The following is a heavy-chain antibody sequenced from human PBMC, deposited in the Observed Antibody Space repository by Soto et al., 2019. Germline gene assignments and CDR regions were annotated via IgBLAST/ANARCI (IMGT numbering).Heavy chain of an antibody. CDR2: IVVGSGNT. CDR1: GFTFTSSA. CDR3: AAPGEQDYPQDYYGMDV. V-gene: IGHV1-58*01. D-gene: IGHD7-27*01. J-gene: IGHJ6*02. Sequence: SVKVSCKASGFTFTSSAVQWVRQARGQRLEWIGWIVVGSGNTNYAQKFQERVTITRDMSTSTAYMELSSLRSEDTAVYYCAAPGEQDYPQDYYGMDVWGQGTTVTVS.